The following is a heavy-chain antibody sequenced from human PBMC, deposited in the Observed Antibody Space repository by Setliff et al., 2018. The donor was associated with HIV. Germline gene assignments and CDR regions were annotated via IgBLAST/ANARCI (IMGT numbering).Heavy chain of an antibody. D-gene: IGHD6-19*01. J-gene: IGHJ4*02. Sequence: ASVKVSCKAFGYTFSTNAIHWVRQAPGQRLEWMGYINAGDDNTRYSEKFQGRVTITRDTSANTAYMELSSLRSEDTAVYYRARGSCSGCYLSDYWGQGTLVTVSS. CDR1: GYTFSTNA. V-gene: IGHV1-3*01. CDR3: ARGSCSGCYLSDY. CDR2: INAGDDNT.